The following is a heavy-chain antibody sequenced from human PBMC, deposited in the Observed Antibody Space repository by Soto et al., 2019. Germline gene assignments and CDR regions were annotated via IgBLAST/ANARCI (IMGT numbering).Heavy chain of an antibody. Sequence: LPETLSLTCAFYGGSFSGYYWSWIRQPPGKGLEWIGEINHSGSTNYNPSLKNRVPISVDTSKNLFSLKLSSVTAADTAVYDCARGKRPSIAAAGTARWFDHWGQGTLVTVSS. D-gene: IGHD6-13*01. CDR3: ARGKRPSIAAAGTARWFDH. CDR2: INHSGST. V-gene: IGHV4-34*01. CDR1: GGSFSGYY. J-gene: IGHJ5*02.